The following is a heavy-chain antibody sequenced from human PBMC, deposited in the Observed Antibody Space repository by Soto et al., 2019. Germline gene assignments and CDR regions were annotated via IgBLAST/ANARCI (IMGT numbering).Heavy chain of an antibody. J-gene: IGHJ6*03. CDR3: ARGSWDDVSGHYYMDV. Sequence: PSQTLSLTCAISGDSVYSNSAGWYWVRQTPSRGLEWLGRTYYKSKWFNNYAVSVKSRITINPDTSQNQFSLHLDSVTPEDTAVYFCARGSWDDVSGHYYMDVWGKGTTVTVSS. D-gene: IGHD5-12*01. CDR2: TYYKSKWFN. CDR1: GDSVYSNSAG. V-gene: IGHV6-1*01.